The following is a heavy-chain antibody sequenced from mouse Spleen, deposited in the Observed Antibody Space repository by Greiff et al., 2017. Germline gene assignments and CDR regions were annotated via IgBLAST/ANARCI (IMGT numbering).Heavy chain of an antibody. CDR2: ISNLAYSI. V-gene: IGHV5-15*01. J-gene: IGHJ1*01. Sequence: EVQGVESGGGLVKPGGSLKLSCAASGFTFSDYGMAWVRQAPGKGPEWVAFISNLAYSIYYADTVTGRFTISRENAKNTLYLEMSSLRSEDTAMYYCARHPYFDVWGAGTTVTVSS. CDR1: GFTFSDYG. CDR3: ARHPYFDV.